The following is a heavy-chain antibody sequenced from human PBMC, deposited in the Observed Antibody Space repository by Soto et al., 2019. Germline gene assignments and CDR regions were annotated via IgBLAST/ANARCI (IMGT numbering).Heavy chain of an antibody. CDR2: ISYDGSNK. CDR1: GFTFSSYG. CDR3: AKVGGYIGYDLSHFDY. Sequence: GGSLRLSCAASGFTFSSYGMHWVRQAPGKGLEWVAVISYDGSNKYYADSVKGRFTISRDNSKNTLYLQMNSLRGEDTAVYYCAKVGGYIGYDLSHFDYWGQGTLVTVSS. J-gene: IGHJ4*02. D-gene: IGHD5-12*01. V-gene: IGHV3-30*18.